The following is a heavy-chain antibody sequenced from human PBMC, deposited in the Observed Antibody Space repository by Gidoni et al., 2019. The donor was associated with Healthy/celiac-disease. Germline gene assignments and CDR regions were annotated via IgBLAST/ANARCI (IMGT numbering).Heavy chain of an antibody. CDR3: ARQITRYDSSGYSTYYFDY. D-gene: IGHD3-22*01. CDR1: GFTFSSYE. V-gene: IGHV3-48*03. Sequence: EVQLVESGGGLVQPGGSLRLSCAASGFTFSSYEMNWVRQAPGKGLEWVSYISSSGSTIYYADSVKGRFTISRDNAKNSLYLQMNSLRAEDTAVYYCARQITRYDSSGYSTYYFDYWGQGTLVTVSS. CDR2: ISSSGSTI. J-gene: IGHJ4*02.